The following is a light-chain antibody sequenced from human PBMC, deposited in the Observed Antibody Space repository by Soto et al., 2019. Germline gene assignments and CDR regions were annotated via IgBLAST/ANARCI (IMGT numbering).Light chain of an antibody. J-gene: IGKJ4*01. Sequence: EIVLTQSPGTLSLSPGERASLSCRASQSVSSSYLAWYQQKPGQAPRLLIYGASSRATGIPDRFSGSGSGTDFTLTISRLEPEDFAVYYCQNYNSAPLTFGGGTKVEIK. CDR2: GAS. CDR1: QSVSSSY. V-gene: IGKV3-20*01. CDR3: QNYNSAPLT.